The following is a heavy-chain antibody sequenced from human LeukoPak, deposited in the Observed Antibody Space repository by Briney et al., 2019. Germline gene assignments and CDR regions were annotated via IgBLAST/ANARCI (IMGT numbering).Heavy chain of an antibody. V-gene: IGHV3-48*01. CDR3: ARRVAVEMATIPNYFDY. D-gene: IGHD5-24*01. CDR2: ISSSSSTI. J-gene: IGHJ4*02. CDR1: GFTFNSYE. Sequence: GGSLRLSCAASGFTFNSYEMNWVRQAPGKGLEWVSYISSSSSTIYYADSVKGRFTISRDNAKNSLYLQMNSLRAEDTAVYYCARRVAVEMATIPNYFDYWGQGTLVTVSS.